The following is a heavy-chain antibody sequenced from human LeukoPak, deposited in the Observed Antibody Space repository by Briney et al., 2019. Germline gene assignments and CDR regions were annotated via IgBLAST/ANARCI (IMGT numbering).Heavy chain of an antibody. Sequence: GESLKISCKGSGYNFTSYWVGWVRQMPGKGLEWMGIIYPGDSDTRYSPSFQGQVTISADKSVSTAYLQWSSLKASDTAMYYCARPLDSGYDSSVDYWGQGTLVTVSS. D-gene: IGHD5-12*01. V-gene: IGHV5-51*01. CDR2: IYPGDSDT. CDR1: GYNFTSYW. J-gene: IGHJ4*02. CDR3: ARPLDSGYDSSVDY.